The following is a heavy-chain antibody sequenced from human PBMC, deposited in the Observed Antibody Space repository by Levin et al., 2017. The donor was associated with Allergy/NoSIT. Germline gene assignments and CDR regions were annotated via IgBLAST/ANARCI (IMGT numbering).Heavy chain of an antibody. J-gene: IGHJ6*02. CDR3: VRALGANYDYVWGSYRYVGHGLDV. D-gene: IGHD3-16*02. Sequence: GESLKISCAVSGFSFSIYAMHWVRQSPGKGLEWVAVISHEGSKIFYADSVKGRFTISRDNAKNMLYLQMSSLTAEDTGVYYCVRALGANYDYVWGSYRYVGHGLDVWGQGTTVTVSS. CDR2: ISHEGSKI. CDR1: GFSFSIYA. V-gene: IGHV3-30*04.